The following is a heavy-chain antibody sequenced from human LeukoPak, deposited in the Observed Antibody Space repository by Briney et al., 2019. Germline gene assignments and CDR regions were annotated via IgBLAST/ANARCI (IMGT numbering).Heavy chain of an antibody. D-gene: IGHD3-10*01. CDR3: ARHLAYGRLEY. J-gene: IGHJ4*02. Sequence: SEPCPSPALSLAAPSPLAVITGAGSASPQGKGLEWIGTIYYTGTTYYNPSLKSRVTISVDTSKNHFYLKLNFVTAADTAVYYCARHLAYGRLEYWGQGTLVAVSS. CDR1: AAPSPLAVIT. CDR2: IYYTGTT. V-gene: IGHV4-39*01.